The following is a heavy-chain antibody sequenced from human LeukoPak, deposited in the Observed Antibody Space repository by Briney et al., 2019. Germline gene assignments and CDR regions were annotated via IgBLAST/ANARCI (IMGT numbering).Heavy chain of an antibody. J-gene: IGHJ3*02. CDR1: GVTVSSNY. CDR3: AIELREHGVFDI. D-gene: IGHD1-26*01. V-gene: IGHV3-53*01. CDR2: IYSDGST. Sequence: GGSLRLSCAASGVTVSSNYMSWVRQAPGKGLEWVSEIYSDGSTYYAASVKGRFSISRDNSKNTVYLQMNSLRAEDTAVYYCAIELREHGVFDIWGQGTTVTVSS.